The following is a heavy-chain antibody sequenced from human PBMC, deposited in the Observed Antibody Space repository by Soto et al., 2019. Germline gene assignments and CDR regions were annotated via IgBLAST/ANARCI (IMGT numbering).Heavy chain of an antibody. J-gene: IGHJ6*02. V-gene: IGHV4-34*01. CDR1: GGSFSGYY. CDR3: ARGPRSYYYYGMDV. CDR2: INHSGST. Sequence: PSETLSLTCAVYGGSFSGYYWSWIRQPSGKGLEWIGEINHSGSTNYNPSLRSRVTISVDTSKNQFSLKLSSVTAADTAVYYCARGPRSYYYYGMDVWGQGTTVTVSS.